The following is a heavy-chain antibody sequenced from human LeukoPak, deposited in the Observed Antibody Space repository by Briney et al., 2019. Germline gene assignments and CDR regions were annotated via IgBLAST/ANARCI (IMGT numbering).Heavy chain of an antibody. Sequence: GGSLRLSCAASGFTFSSYWMHWVRQAPGKGLEWVALIWYDGSNIYYADSVQCRFTISRADSKNTVYLQMDSLRADDTAVYYCGISLSGFSGDGYTLWGQGTLVTASS. V-gene: IGHV3-33*08. CDR2: IWYDGSNI. CDR3: GISLSGFSGDGYTL. D-gene: IGHD5-12*01. J-gene: IGHJ4*02. CDR1: GFTFSSYW.